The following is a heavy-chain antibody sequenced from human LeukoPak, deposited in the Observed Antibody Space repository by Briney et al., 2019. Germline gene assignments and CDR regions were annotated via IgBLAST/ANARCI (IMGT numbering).Heavy chain of an antibody. V-gene: IGHV4-59*01. CDR3: ARGRRTPAN. D-gene: IGHD1-14*01. J-gene: IGHJ4*02. CDR1: GGSISSYY. CDR2: IYYSGST. Sequence: PSETLSLXCTVSGGSISSYYWSWIRQPPGKGLEWIGYIYYSGSTNYNPSLKSRVTISVDTSKNQFSLKLSSVTAADTAVYYCARGRRTPANWGQGTLVTVSS.